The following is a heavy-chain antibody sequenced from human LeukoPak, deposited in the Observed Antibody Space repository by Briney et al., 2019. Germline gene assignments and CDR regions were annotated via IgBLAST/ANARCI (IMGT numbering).Heavy chain of an antibody. D-gene: IGHD3-22*01. V-gene: IGHV3-53*01. CDR3: VGNYYDSSGLDY. CDR2: IYSGGST. Sequence: GGSLRLSCAASGFTVSSNYMSWVRQAPGKGLEWVSVIYSGGSTYYADSVKGRFTISRDNSKNTLYLQMNSLRAEDTAIYYCVGNYYDSSGLDYWGQGTLVTVSS. CDR1: GFTVSSNY. J-gene: IGHJ4*02.